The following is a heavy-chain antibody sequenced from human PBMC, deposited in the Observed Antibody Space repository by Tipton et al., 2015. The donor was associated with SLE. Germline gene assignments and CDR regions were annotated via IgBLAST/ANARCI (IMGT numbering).Heavy chain of an antibody. CDR3: AGRRLIIFGHGMDV. D-gene: IGHD3-16*01. CDR2: ISGGSDIT. Sequence: SLRLSCTTSGFTFADYGLSWVRQAPGKALEWVSIISGGSDITNYADSVKGRFTISRDNSKNTLYLQMSSLSAEDTAIYYCAGRRLIIFGHGMDVWGQGTTVTVSS. J-gene: IGHJ6*02. V-gene: IGHV3-23*01. CDR1: GFTFADYG.